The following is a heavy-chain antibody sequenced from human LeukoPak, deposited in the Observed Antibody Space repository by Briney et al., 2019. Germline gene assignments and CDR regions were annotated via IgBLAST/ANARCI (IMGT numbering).Heavy chain of an antibody. CDR3: AREVAAAGTFDY. V-gene: IGHV4-30-4*01. J-gene: IGHJ4*02. Sequence: KPSETLSLTCVVSGGSIRSGDYYWSWIRQPPGKGLEWIGYIYYTGSTSYYPSLKSRVTISVDTSKSQFSLKLNSVTAADTAVYYCAREVAAAGTFDYWGQGTLVTVSS. CDR2: IYYTGST. D-gene: IGHD6-13*01. CDR1: GGSIRSGDYY.